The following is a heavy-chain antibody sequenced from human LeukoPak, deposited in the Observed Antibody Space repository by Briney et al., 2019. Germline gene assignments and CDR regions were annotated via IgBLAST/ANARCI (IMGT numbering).Heavy chain of an antibody. CDR1: GFTFSSYS. Sequence: GGSLRLSCAASGFTFSSYSMNWVRQAPGKGLEWVSSISSSSSYIYYADSVKGRFTISRDNAKNSLYLQMNSLRAEDTAVYYCARAAQLGWMDVWGKGTTVTISS. CDR3: ARAAQLGWMDV. CDR2: ISSSSSYI. D-gene: IGHD6-13*01. J-gene: IGHJ6*04. V-gene: IGHV3-21*01.